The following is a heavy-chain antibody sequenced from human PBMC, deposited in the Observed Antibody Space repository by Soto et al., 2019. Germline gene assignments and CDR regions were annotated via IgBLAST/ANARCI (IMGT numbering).Heavy chain of an antibody. CDR1: GGSINSNY. CDR3: ARRDFDPMTGDSYFDS. Sequence: QVQLQESGPGLVKPSETLSLTCTVSGGSINSNYWIWIRQPPGKGLVWLGYIYDSGSAKYNPSLKGRVSISVDMSKNQFFSHMRSVTAADTAVYFCARRDFDPMTGDSYFDSWGQGTLVTVSS. CDR2: IYDSGSA. J-gene: IGHJ4*02. D-gene: IGHD2-21*02. V-gene: IGHV4-59*01.